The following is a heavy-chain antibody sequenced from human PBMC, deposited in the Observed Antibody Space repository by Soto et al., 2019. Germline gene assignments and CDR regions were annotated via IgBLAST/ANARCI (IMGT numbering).Heavy chain of an antibody. J-gene: IGHJ4*02. CDR1: GGSFSGYY. Sequence: QVQLQQWGAGLLKPSETLSLTCAVYGGSFSGYYWSWIRQPPGKGLEWIGEINHSGSTNYNPSLKSRVTISVDTSKNQFSLKLSSVTAADTAVYYCARGRDDSSGYYYGYWGQGTLVTVSS. CDR2: INHSGST. CDR3: ARGRDDSSGYYYGY. V-gene: IGHV4-34*01. D-gene: IGHD3-22*01.